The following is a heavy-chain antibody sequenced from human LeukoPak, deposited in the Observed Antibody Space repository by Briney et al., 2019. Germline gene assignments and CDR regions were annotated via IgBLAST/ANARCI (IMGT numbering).Heavy chain of an antibody. CDR3: AKDRYSRGYFD. D-gene: IGHD3-22*01. CDR2: ISGSGGST. Sequence: GGSLRLSCAASGFTVSSNYMSWVRQAPGKGLEWVSAISGSGGSTYYADSVKGRFTISRDNSKNTLYLQMNSLRAEDTAIYYCAKDRYSRGYFDWGQGTLVTVSS. CDR1: GFTVSSNY. J-gene: IGHJ4*02. V-gene: IGHV3-23*01.